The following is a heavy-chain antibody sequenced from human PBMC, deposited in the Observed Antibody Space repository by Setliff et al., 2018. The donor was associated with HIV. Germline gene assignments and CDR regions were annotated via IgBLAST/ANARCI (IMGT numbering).Heavy chain of an antibody. CDR1: GGSISSATYY. V-gene: IGHV4-31*03. D-gene: IGHD5-18*01. CDR3: ARVGSVIQVTLFGMDV. Sequence: PSETLSLTCTVSGGSISSATYYWSWIRQYPGKGLEWIGYIDYSGSAYYNPSLKRRITISRDTSKNQFSLKMNSVTAADTAVYYCARVGSVIQVTLFGMDVWGQGTTVTVSS. CDR2: IDYSGSA. J-gene: IGHJ6*02.